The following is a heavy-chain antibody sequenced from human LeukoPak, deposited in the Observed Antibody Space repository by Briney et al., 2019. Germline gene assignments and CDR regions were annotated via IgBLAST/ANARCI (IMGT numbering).Heavy chain of an antibody. V-gene: IGHV4-59*02. CDR3: ARARGAEAIDY. D-gene: IGHD6-25*01. CDR1: GGSVNKFY. J-gene: IGHJ4*02. Sequence: SETLSLTCSVSGGSVNKFYWSWIRQSPGKGLEWIGNIYFAGTTTFNPSLKSRVTMSVDTSENRLSLKLNSVTTADTALYYCARARGAEAIDYWGQGTRVTVSS. CDR2: IYFAGTT.